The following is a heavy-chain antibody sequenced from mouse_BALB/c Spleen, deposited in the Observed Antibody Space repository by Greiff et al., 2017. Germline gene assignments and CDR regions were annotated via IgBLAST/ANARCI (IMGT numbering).Heavy chain of an antibody. J-gene: IGHJ2*01. CDR3: TRGNDGYPYYFDY. Sequence: QVQLKQPGAELVRPGASVKLSCKASGYTFTSYWINWVKQRPGQGLEWIGNIYPSDSYTNYNQKFKDKATLTVDKSSSTAYMQLSSPTSEDSAVYYCTRGNDGYPYYFDYWGQGTTLTVSS. CDR2: IYPSDSYT. V-gene: IGHV1-69*02. D-gene: IGHD2-3*01. CDR1: GYTFTSYW.